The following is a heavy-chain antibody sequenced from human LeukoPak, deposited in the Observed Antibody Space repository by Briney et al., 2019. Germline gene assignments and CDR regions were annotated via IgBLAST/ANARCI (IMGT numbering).Heavy chain of an antibody. CDR3: ARGGGLDV. CDR1: GFTFSSSW. V-gene: IGHV3-7*04. Sequence: PGGSLRLSCAASGFTFSSSWMSWVRQAPGKGLEWVANIKKDGSDKYYVDSVKGRFTISRDNAKNSLYLQMSNLRAEDTAVYFCARGGGLDVWGQGATVTVSS. J-gene: IGHJ6*02. CDR2: IKKDGSDK.